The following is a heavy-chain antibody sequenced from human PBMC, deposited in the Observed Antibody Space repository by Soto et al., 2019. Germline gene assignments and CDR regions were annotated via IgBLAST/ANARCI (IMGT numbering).Heavy chain of an antibody. Sequence: ASVKVSCKASGYTFTSYGISWVRQAPGQGLEWMGWISAYNGNTNYAQKLQGRVTMTTDTSTSTAYMELRSLRSDDTAVYYCAREGGPTIFGVVIIPSGDYYYGMDVWGQGTTVTVSS. D-gene: IGHD3-3*01. J-gene: IGHJ6*02. V-gene: IGHV1-18*01. CDR1: GYTFTSYG. CDR2: ISAYNGNT. CDR3: AREGGPTIFGVVIIPSGDYYYGMDV.